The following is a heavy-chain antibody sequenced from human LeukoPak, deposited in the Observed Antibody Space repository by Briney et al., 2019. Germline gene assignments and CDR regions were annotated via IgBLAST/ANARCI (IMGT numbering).Heavy chain of an antibody. V-gene: IGHV4-59*08. Sequence: SETLSLTCTVSGGSISSFHWNWIRQPPGKGLEWIAYMYYSGSTHYNPSLKSRVSISLDTSKNQFSLKLSSVTAADTAVYYCAGHHPRNTVDFWGQGTLVTVSS. J-gene: IGHJ4*02. CDR2: MYYSGST. D-gene: IGHD2-8*02. CDR1: GGSISSFH. CDR3: AGHHPRNTVDF.